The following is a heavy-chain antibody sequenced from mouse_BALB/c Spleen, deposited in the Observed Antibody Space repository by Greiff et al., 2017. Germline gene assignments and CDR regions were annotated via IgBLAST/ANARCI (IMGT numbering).Heavy chain of an antibody. J-gene: IGHJ3*01. V-gene: IGHV5-9-4*01. Sequence: EVMLVESGGGLVKPGGSLKLSCAASGFTFSSYAMSWVRQSPEKRLEWVAEISSGGSYTYYPDTVTGRFTISRDNAKNTLYLEMSSLRSEDTAMYYCAREVSWFAYWGQGTLVTVSA. CDR1: GFTFSSYA. CDR3: AREVSWFAY. CDR2: ISSGGSYT.